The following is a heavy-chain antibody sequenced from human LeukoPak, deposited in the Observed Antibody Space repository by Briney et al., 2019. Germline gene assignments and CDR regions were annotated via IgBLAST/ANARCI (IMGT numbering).Heavy chain of an antibody. Sequence: PSETLSLTCTVSGGSISSYYWSWIRQPPGKGLEWIGYIYYSGSSNYNPSLKSRVTISVDTSKNQFSLKLTSVTAADTAVYYCARDRKAVTGTFDSWGQGSLVTVS. CDR1: GGSISSYY. CDR3: ARDRKAVTGTFDS. D-gene: IGHD6-19*01. V-gene: IGHV4-59*01. CDR2: IYYSGSS. J-gene: IGHJ4*02.